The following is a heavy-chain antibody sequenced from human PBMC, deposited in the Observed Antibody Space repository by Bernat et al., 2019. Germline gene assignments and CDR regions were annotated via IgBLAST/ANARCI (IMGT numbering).Heavy chain of an antibody. V-gene: IGHV4-39*01. CDR3: ASVQWLVYGEDY. Sequence: QLQLQESGPGLVKPSETLSLTCTVSGGSTSSSSYYWGWIRQPPGKGLEWIGSIYYSGSTYYNPSLKSRVTISVDTSKNQFSLKLSSVTAADTAVYYCASVQWLVYGEDYWGQGTLVTVSS. D-gene: IGHD6-19*01. CDR1: GGSTSSSSYY. J-gene: IGHJ4*02. CDR2: IYYSGST.